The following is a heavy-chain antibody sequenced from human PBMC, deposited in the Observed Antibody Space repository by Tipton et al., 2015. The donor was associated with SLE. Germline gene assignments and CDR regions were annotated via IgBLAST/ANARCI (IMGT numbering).Heavy chain of an antibody. CDR3: AKFEKTTDFYLDS. Sequence: SLRLSCATSGFTFSSYALGWVRRAPGKGLEWVSAISGGGGSTYYADFVKGRFSISIDKSKKTPFLQMNSLRVDDTATYYCAKFEKTTDFYLDSWGQGTLVSVSS. CDR1: GFTFSSYA. V-gene: IGHV3-23*01. CDR2: ISGGGGST. D-gene: IGHD1/OR15-1a*01. J-gene: IGHJ4*02.